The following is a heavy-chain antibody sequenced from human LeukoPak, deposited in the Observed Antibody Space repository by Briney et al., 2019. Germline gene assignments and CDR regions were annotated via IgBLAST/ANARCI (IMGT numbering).Heavy chain of an antibody. CDR2: IDTAGGT. Sequence: SGGSLRLSCAASGFTFSTYDMHWVRQTTGKGLEWVSAIDTAGGTYYPDSVKGRFTISRENAKNSFYLQMNSLRAGDTAVYYCAREGFCGGDCPGYFDLWGRGTLVTVSS. J-gene: IGHJ2*01. D-gene: IGHD2-21*02. V-gene: IGHV3-13*04. CDR3: AREGFCGGDCPGYFDL. CDR1: GFTFSTYD.